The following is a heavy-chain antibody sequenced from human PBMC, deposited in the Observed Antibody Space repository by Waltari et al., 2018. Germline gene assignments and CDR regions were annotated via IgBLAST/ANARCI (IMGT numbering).Heavy chain of an antibody. CDR2: ISRVSPVI. D-gene: IGHD3-10*01. J-gene: IGHJ6*02. CDR1: GFTFNRFN. Sequence: EVQLVESGGGLVQPGGSLRLSCAASGFTFNRFNMIWVRQAPGKWLEWVSHISRVSPVIVYADSVKGRFTTSRDNAKKSLYLQLRDLRVEDTAVYFCAKENVPGADRGIFDPLYYGMDVWGQGTTVAVS. CDR3: AKENVPGADRGIFDPLYYGMDV. V-gene: IGHV3-48*01.